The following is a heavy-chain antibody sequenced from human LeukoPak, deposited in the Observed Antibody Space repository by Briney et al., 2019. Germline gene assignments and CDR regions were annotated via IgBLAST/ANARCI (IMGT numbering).Heavy chain of an antibody. D-gene: IGHD3-3*01. Sequence: GGSLRLSCAASGFTFDDYGISWVRQAPGKGLEWVSGINWNGGSTGYADSVKGRFTISRDNAKNSLYLQMNSLRAEDTALYYCARAYYDFWSGSKPMDYWGQGTLVTVTS. J-gene: IGHJ4*02. CDR2: INWNGGST. CDR3: ARAYYDFWSGSKPMDY. CDR1: GFTFDDYG. V-gene: IGHV3-20*04.